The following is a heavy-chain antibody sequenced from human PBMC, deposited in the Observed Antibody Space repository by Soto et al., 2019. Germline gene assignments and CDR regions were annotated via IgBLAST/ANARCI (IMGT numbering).Heavy chain of an antibody. CDR3: ARVYCSTPTCYGYYAMDV. D-gene: IGHD2-2*01. Sequence: ASVKVSCKASGYTFSNYAMHWVRQAPGQRLEWMGWINAGNGNTKYSQNLQGRVAITRDTSASTAYVELSSLRSEDTAVYYCARVYCSTPTCYGYYAMDVWGQGTTVTVSS. CDR2: INAGNGNT. CDR1: GYTFSNYA. J-gene: IGHJ6*02. V-gene: IGHV1-3*01.